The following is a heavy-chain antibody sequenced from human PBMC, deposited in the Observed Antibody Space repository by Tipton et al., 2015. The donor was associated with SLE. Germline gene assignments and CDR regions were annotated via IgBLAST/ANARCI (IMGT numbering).Heavy chain of an antibody. D-gene: IGHD2-2*01. CDR2: IYYTGTT. V-gene: IGHV4-39*01. CDR3: ARISSTSARDDYYYYMDV. Sequence: GLVKPSETLSLTCTVSGGSIGGSTYYWGWIRQPPGKGLEWIGSIYYTGTTYYSPSLKSRVTLSVDTSKNQFSLKVNSVTAADTAVYYCARISSTSARDDYYYYMDVWGKGTTVTVSS. CDR1: GGSIGGSTYY. J-gene: IGHJ6*03.